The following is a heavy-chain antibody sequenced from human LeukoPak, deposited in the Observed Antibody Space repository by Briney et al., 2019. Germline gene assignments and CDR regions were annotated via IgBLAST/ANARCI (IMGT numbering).Heavy chain of an antibody. CDR3: SRFYSSGWASGAFDI. Sequence: PGRSLRLSCTTSGFTFSVYAVSWVRQAPGKGLEWIGFIRNKANGGTTEYAASVKGRFTISRDDSKTIAHLQMSSLKTEDTAVYYCSRFYSSGWASGAFDIWGQGTMVTVSS. D-gene: IGHD3-22*01. CDR2: IRNKANGGTT. J-gene: IGHJ3*02. CDR1: GFTFSVYA. V-gene: IGHV3-49*04.